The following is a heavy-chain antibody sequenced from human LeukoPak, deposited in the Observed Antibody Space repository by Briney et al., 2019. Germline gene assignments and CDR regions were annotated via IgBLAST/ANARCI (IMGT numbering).Heavy chain of an antibody. CDR2: ISGSGGST. Sequence: GGTLRLSCEASRFTFSTYGINWVRQAPGKGLEWVSAISGSGGSTYYADSVKGRFTISRDNSKNTLYLQMNSLRAEDTAVYYCAKPMTYFDYWGQGTLVTVSS. V-gene: IGHV3-23*01. CDR3: AKPMTYFDY. CDR1: RFTFSTYG. J-gene: IGHJ4*02.